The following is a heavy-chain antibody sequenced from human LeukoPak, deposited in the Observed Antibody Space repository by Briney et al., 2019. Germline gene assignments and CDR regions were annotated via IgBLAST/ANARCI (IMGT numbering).Heavy chain of an antibody. CDR3: EKFKSYYDFWSGYYDAFDI. D-gene: IGHD3-3*01. CDR1: GFTFSSYA. Sequence: PGGSLRLSCAASGFTFSSYAMSWVRQAPGKGLEWVSAISGSGGSTYYADSVKGRFTISRDNSKNTLYLQMNSLKAEDTAVYYCEKFKSYYDFWSGYYDAFDIWGQGTMVTVSS. V-gene: IGHV3-23*01. J-gene: IGHJ3*02. CDR2: ISGSGGST.